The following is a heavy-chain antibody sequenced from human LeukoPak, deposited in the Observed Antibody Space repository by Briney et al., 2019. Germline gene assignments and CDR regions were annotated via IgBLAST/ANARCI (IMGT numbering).Heavy chain of an antibody. CDR2: ITGSDGSS. Sequence: GSLRLSCVASGFTFTNYAMSWVRQAPGKGLEWVSAITGSDGSSYYADSVKGRFTISRDNSKKTLYLQVNSLRAEDTAVYYCAKWGDYDILTGYYVPDYWGQGTLVTVSS. J-gene: IGHJ4*02. D-gene: IGHD3-9*01. CDR1: GFTFTNYA. V-gene: IGHV3-23*01. CDR3: AKWGDYDILTGYYVPDY.